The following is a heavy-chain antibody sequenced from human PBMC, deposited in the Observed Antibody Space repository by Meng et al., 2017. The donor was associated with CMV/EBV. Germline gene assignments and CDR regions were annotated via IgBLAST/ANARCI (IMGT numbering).Heavy chain of an antibody. CDR2: IYSGGST. J-gene: IGHJ3*02. D-gene: IGHD3-10*01. CDR3: ARKRSQVSGSAFDI. V-gene: IGHV3-53*01. Sequence: GESLKISCAASGFTVSSNYMSWVRQAPGKGLEWVSVIYSGGSTYYADSVKGRFTISRDNARNSLYLQMNSLRAEDTAVYYCARKRSQVSGSAFDIWGHGTMVTVSS. CDR1: GFTVSSNY.